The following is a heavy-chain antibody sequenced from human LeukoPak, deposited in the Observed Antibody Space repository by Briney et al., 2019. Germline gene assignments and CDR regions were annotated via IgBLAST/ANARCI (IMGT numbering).Heavy chain of an antibody. CDR2: ISYDGSNK. CDR3: AKDRRYYGSGSYYIYYYGMDV. J-gene: IGHJ6*02. Sequence: GGSLRLSCAASGFTFSSYGMHWVRQAPGKGLEWVAVISYDGSNKYYADSVKGRFTISRDNSKNTLYLQMNSLRAEDTAVYYCAKDRRYYGSGSYYIYYYGMDVWGQGTTVTVSS. D-gene: IGHD3-10*01. CDR1: GFTFSSYG. V-gene: IGHV3-30*18.